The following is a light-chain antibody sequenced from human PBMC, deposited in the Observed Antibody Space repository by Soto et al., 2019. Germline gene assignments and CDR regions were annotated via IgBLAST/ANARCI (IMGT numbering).Light chain of an antibody. CDR3: QQYNSYPLT. J-gene: IGKJ4*01. Sequence: DIQMTQSPSTLSASVGDRVTITCRASQSISSWLAWYQQKPEKAPNLLIYKASSLESGVPSRFSGSGSGTEFTLTISSLQPDEFATYYCQQYNSYPLTFGGGTKVEIK. V-gene: IGKV1-5*03. CDR2: KAS. CDR1: QSISSW.